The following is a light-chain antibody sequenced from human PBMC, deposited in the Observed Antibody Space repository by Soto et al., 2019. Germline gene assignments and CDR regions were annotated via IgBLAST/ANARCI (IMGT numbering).Light chain of an antibody. V-gene: IGKV1-5*03. Sequence: DIQMTQSPSTLSASVGDRVTITCRASQTISSRLAWYQQKPGKAPKLLIYKASTLESGVPSRFSGSGSGTEFTLTISSLQTDDFATYYCQQYNSYPYTFGQGTKLEIK. CDR2: KAS. CDR3: QQYNSYPYT. J-gene: IGKJ2*01. CDR1: QTISSR.